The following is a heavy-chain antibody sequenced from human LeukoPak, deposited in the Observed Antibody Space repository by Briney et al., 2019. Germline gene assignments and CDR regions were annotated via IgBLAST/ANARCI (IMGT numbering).Heavy chain of an antibody. CDR1: GGPFSGYY. Sequence: ASETLSLTCAVYGGPFSGYYWSWIRQPPGKGLEWIGEINHSGSTNYNPSLKSRVTISVDTSKNQFSLKLSSVTAADTAVYYCARRGTRLRYFDWLPNYWGQGTLVTVSS. D-gene: IGHD3-9*01. CDR3: ARRGTRLRYFDWLPNY. CDR2: INHSGST. V-gene: IGHV4-34*01. J-gene: IGHJ4*02.